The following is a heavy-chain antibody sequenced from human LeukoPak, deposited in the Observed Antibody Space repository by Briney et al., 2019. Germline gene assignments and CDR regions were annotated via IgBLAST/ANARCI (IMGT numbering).Heavy chain of an antibody. V-gene: IGHV3-23*01. CDR1: GFTFSSYA. D-gene: IGHD3-16*02. J-gene: IGHJ4*02. CDR3: AKLAPYDYVWGSHRWVGNYFDY. CDR2: ISGSGGST. Sequence: GGSLRLSCAASGFTFSSYAMSWVRQAPGKGLEWVSAISGSGGSTYYADSVKGRFTISRDNSKNTLYLQMNSLRAEDTAVYYCAKLAPYDYVWGSHRWVGNYFDYWGQGTLVTVSS.